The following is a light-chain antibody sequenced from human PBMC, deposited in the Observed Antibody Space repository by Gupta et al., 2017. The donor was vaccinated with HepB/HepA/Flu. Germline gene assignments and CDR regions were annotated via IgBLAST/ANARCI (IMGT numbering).Light chain of an antibody. CDR1: QSVSTY. J-gene: IGKJ4*01. CDR3: QHRSNWVS. CDR2: DAS. Sequence: EIVLTQSPAALSLSPGERATLSCRASQSVSTYLAWYQEKPGQAPRLLIYDASDRAAGIPARFSGSGSGTDFTLTISSLEPEDFAVYYCQHRSNWVSFGGGTKVEIK. V-gene: IGKV3-11*01.